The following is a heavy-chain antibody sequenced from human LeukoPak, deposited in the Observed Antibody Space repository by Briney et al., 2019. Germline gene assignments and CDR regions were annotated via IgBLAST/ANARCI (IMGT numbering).Heavy chain of an antibody. J-gene: IGHJ4*02. CDR2: IIPILGIA. D-gene: IGHD2-8*02. CDR3: ARCTGGSCVFDY. Sequence: ASVKVSCKASGGTFSSYAISWVRQAPGQGLEWMGRIIPILGIANYAQKFQGRVTITADESTSTAYMELSSLRSEDTAVYYCARCTGGSCVFDYWGQGTLVTVSS. V-gene: IGHV1-69*04. CDR1: GGTFSSYA.